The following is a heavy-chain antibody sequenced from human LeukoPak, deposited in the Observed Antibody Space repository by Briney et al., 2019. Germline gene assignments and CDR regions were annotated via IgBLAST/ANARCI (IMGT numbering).Heavy chain of an antibody. CDR1: GFAFSSYS. CDR3: ARDGYGDYAADS. CDR2: VSSSGTSM. V-gene: IGHV3-48*02. D-gene: IGHD4-17*01. J-gene: IGHJ4*02. Sequence: GGSLRLSCAASGFAFSSYSINWVRQAPGKGLEWVSYVSSSGTSMYYADSVKGRFTISRDNAKKSLYLHMSSLREEDTAIYYCARDGYGDYAADSWGQGTLVTVSS.